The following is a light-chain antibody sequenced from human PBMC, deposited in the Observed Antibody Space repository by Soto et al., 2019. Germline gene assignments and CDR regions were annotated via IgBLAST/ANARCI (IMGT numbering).Light chain of an antibody. CDR3: QQYSSWWT. V-gene: IGKV1-5*03. J-gene: IGKJ1*01. Sequence: DIQMTQSPSTLSASVGDRVTITCRASQSISSWLAWYQQKPGKAPKLLIYKASTLESGVPSRFSGSESGTEFTLTINSLKPDDFATYYCQQYSSWWTFGQGTKVEIK. CDR2: KAS. CDR1: QSISSW.